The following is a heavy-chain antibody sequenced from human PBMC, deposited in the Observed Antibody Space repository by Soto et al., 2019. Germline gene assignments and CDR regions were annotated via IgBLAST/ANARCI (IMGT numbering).Heavy chain of an antibody. V-gene: IGHV4-31*03. D-gene: IGHD3-10*01. CDR2: IYYSGST. CDR3: ARHKYYYGAGNEGMDV. CDR1: GGSISSGGYY. Sequence: SETLSLTCTVSGGSISSGGYYWGWIRQHPGKGLEWIGYIYYSGSTYYNPSLRSRVTISVDTSNNQFSLKMSSVTAADTAVYYSARHKYYYGAGNEGMDVWGQGTTVTVSS. J-gene: IGHJ6*02.